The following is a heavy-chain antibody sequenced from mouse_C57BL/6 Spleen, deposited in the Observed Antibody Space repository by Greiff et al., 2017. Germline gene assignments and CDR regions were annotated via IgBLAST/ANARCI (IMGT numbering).Heavy chain of an antibody. V-gene: IGHV3-6*01. CDR3: ASFLYFDV. CDR1: GYSITSGYY. J-gene: IGHJ1*03. CDR2: ISYDGSN. Sequence: DVQLQESGPGLVKPSQSLSLTCSVTGYSITSGYYWNWIRQFPGNKLEWMGYISYDGSNNYNPSLKNRISITRDTSKNQFFLKLNSVTTEDTATYYCASFLYFDVWGTGTTVTVSS.